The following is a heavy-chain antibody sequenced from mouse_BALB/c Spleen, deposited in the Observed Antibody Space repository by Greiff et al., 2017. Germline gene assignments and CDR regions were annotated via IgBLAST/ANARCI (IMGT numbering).Heavy chain of an antibody. D-gene: IGHD2-4*01. CDR3: ARDYDEGAMDY. CDR2: IDPSDSET. V-gene: IGHV1S126*01. J-gene: IGHJ4*01. CDR1: GYSFTSYW. Sequence: VQLQQSGPQLVRPGASVKISCKASGYSFTSYWMHWVKQRPGQGLEWIGMIDPSDSETRLNQKFKDKATLTVDKSSSTAYMQLSSPTSEDSAVYYCARDYDEGAMDYWGQGTSVTVSS.